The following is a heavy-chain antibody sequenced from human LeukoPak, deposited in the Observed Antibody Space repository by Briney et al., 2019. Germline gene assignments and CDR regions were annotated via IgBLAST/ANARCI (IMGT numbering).Heavy chain of an antibody. CDR1: GGTFSSYA. V-gene: IGHV1-69*06. CDR3: ASGDFSVVAAMPFDY. D-gene: IGHD2-15*01. CDR2: IIPIFGTA. J-gene: IGHJ4*02. Sequence: SVKVSCKASGGTFSSYAISWVRQAPGQGLEWMGGIIPIFGTANYAQKFQGRVTITADKSTSTACMELSSLRSEDTAVYYCASGDFSVVAAMPFDYWGQGALVTVSS.